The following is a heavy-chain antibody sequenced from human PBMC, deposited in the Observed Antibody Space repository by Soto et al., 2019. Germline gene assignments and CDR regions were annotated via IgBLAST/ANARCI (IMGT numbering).Heavy chain of an antibody. D-gene: IGHD3-3*01. J-gene: IGHJ4*02. CDR2: IKQDESKK. V-gene: IGHV3-7*01. Sequence: GGSLRLSGAASGFTFSSFWMSWVRRAPGKGLEWVANIKQDESKKYYVDSVKGRFTISRDNAKNSLYLQMNSLRAEDTAVYYCATEVWVKHDLWSGYSDYWGRGTLVTVSS. CDR1: GFTFSSFW. CDR3: ATEVWVKHDLWSGYSDY.